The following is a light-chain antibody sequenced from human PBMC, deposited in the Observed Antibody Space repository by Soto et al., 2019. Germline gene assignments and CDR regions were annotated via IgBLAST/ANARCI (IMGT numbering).Light chain of an antibody. Sequence: QSALTQPPSVSGTPGQRVTISCSGTSSNVGSNTVTWYQQLPGTAPKLLIYNNNERPSGVPDRFSGSKSGTSASLAISGLQSEDEADYYCAAWDDSLNGVVFGGGTKLTVL. J-gene: IGLJ2*01. V-gene: IGLV1-44*01. CDR1: SSNVGSNT. CDR2: NNN. CDR3: AAWDDSLNGVV.